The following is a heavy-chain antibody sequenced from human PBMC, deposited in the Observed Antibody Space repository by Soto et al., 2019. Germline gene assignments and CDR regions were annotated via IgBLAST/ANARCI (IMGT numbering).Heavy chain of an antibody. CDR2: ISAYNGNT. Sequence: QVQLVQSGAEVKKPGASVKVSCKASGYTFTSYGISWVRQAPGQGLEWMGWISAYNGNTNYAQKLQGRVTMTTDTSTSTAYMELSSLRSDDTAVYYCARGAPPGDPYLYYYYYGMDVWGQGTTVTVSS. D-gene: IGHD2-21*01. CDR3: ARGAPPGDPYLYYYYYGMDV. J-gene: IGHJ6*02. V-gene: IGHV1-18*01. CDR1: GYTFTSYG.